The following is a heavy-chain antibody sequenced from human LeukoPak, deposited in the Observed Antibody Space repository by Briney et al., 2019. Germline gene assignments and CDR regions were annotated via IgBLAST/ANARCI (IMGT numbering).Heavy chain of an antibody. D-gene: IGHD3-10*01. J-gene: IGHJ3*02. Sequence: GASVKLSCTASGSTIISYAISWVRQAPGQGLEWKAEIIPLFGTANYAQKFQGRVTITADESTSTAYMELSSMRSEDTAVYYCARGNYYGSGSYYNFYDAFDIWGQGTMVTVSS. CDR3: ARGNYYGSGSYYNFYDAFDI. CDR1: GSTIISYA. V-gene: IGHV1-69*13. CDR2: IIPLFGTA.